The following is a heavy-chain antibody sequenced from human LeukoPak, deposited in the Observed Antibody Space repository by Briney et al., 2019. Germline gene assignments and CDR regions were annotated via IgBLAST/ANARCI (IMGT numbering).Heavy chain of an antibody. CDR2: ISYDEATK. V-gene: IGHV3-30*18. CDR1: GFTFSSHG. CDR3: AKGMSGYNYYFDY. J-gene: IGHJ4*02. Sequence: GGSLRLSCAASGFTFSSHGMHWVRQAPGKGLEWVAVISYDEATKYYADSVKGRFTISRDNAQNTLYLQMNSLRAEDTAVYYCAKGMSGYNYYFDYWGQGTLVIVSS. D-gene: IGHD3-22*01.